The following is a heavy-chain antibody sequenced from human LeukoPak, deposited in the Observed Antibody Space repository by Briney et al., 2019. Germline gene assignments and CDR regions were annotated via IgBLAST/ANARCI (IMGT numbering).Heavy chain of an antibody. Sequence: GASVKVSCKASGYTFTGYYMHWVRQAPGQGLEWMGWINPNSGGTNYAQKFQGRVTMTRDTSISTAYMELSRLRSDDTAVYYCARDGSSGNYYGMDVWGQGTTVTVSS. V-gene: IGHV1-2*02. D-gene: IGHD3-10*01. J-gene: IGHJ6*02. CDR3: ARDGSSGNYYGMDV. CDR1: GYTFTGYY. CDR2: INPNSGGT.